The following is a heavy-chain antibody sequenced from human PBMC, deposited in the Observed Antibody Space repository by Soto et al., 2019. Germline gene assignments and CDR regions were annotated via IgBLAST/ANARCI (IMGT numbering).Heavy chain of an antibody. CDR2: IIPNFDVP. D-gene: IGHD2-21*02. CDR3: AAAYCADDCYNLGWYFNF. J-gene: IGHJ4*02. CDR1: VASFTSYT. V-gene: IGHV1-69*02. Sequence: QVQLVQSGAEVKKPGSSVKVSCKSSVASFTSYTFSWVRQAPGQGLEWLGRIIPNFDVPNYAQDFQGRVTITADKSTTTAYMEMSSLRSEDTAVYYCAAAYCADDCYNLGWYFNFWGQGTLVTVSS.